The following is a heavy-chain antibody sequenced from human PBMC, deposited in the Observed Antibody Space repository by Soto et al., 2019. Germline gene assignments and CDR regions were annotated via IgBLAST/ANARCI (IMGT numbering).Heavy chain of an antibody. Sequence: ASVKVSCKASGYTFTSYAMHWVRQAPGQRLEWMGWINAGNGNTKYSQKFQGRVTITRDTSASTAYMELSSLRSEDTAVYYCARVIVPAAQAPGTFGPWGQGTLVTVSS. CDR2: INAGNGNT. CDR1: GYTFTSYA. V-gene: IGHV1-3*01. CDR3: ARVIVPAAQAPGTFGP. D-gene: IGHD2-2*01. J-gene: IGHJ5*02.